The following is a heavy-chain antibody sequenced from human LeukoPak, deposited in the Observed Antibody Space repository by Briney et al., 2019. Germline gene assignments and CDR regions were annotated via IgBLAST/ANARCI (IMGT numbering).Heavy chain of an antibody. V-gene: IGHV3-7*01. CDR1: GFTFSSYA. J-gene: IGHJ4*02. CDR2: IKQDGSEK. CDR3: ARVNSDYGDIRPPPGFDY. Sequence: GGSLRLSCAASGFTFSSYAMSWVRQAPGKGLEWVANIKQDGSEKYYVDSVKGRFTISRDNAKNSLYLQMNSLRAEDTAVYYCARVNSDYGDIRPPPGFDYWGQGTLVTVSS. D-gene: IGHD4-17*01.